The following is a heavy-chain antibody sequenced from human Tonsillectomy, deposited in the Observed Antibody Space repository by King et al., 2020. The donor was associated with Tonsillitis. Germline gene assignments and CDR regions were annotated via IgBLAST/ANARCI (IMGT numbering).Heavy chain of an antibody. V-gene: IGHV3-15*01. Sequence: VQLVESGGGLVKPGGSLRLSCAASGFTFNNAWMSWVRQAPGKGLEWVGRIKSKTAGGTTDYAAPVKGRYTISRDDSKNTLYLQMNSLKTEDTAVYYCTTYGHCSGDSSRVAHYWGQGTLVTVSS. J-gene: IGHJ4*02. CDR3: TTYGHCSGDSSRVAHY. CDR2: IKSKTAGGTT. CDR1: GFTFNNAW. D-gene: IGHD2-15*01.